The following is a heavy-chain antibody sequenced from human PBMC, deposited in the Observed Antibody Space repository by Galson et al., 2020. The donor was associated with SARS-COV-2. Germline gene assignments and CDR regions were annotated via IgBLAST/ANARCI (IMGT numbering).Heavy chain of an antibody. J-gene: IGHJ4*02. V-gene: IGHV2-5*02. Sequence: SGPTLLKPTQTLTLTCTFSGFSISTHGVGVGWIRQPPGKSLEWLALIYWDDDKRYRPFLWNRLSITKDNAKNQVVLTMTNMDPLDTAIYYCVRYGDYMRGYFDYWGQGTLVTVSS. CDR2: IYWDDDK. CDR1: GFSISTHGVG. CDR3: VRYGDYMRGYFDY. D-gene: IGHD4-17*01.